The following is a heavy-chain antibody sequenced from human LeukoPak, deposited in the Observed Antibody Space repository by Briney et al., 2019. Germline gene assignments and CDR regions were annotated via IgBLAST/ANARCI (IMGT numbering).Heavy chain of an antibody. J-gene: IGHJ6*03. CDR2: IKQDGNEK. CDR1: GFIFSSYW. V-gene: IGHV3-7*01. CDR3: ARVAKKYSYYYMDV. Sequence: GGSLRLSCAASGFIFSSYWMGWVRQAPGKGLEWVANIKQDGNEKYYVDSVKGRFTISRDNAKSSLYLQMNSLRAEDTAVYYCARVAKKYSYYYMDVWGKGTTVTVSS.